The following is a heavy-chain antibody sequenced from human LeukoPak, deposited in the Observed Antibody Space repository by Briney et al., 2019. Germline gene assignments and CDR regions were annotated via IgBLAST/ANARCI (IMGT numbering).Heavy chain of an antibody. V-gene: IGHV3-53*01. CDR3: AVGGEYHKYYFDY. Sequence: GSLRLSCAASGFTVSSNYVSWVRQAPGKGLEWVSVIYSGGSTYYADSVKGRFTISRDNSKNTLYLQMNSLRAEDTAVYYCAVGGEYHKYYFDYWGQGTLVTVSS. J-gene: IGHJ4*02. D-gene: IGHD3-10*01. CDR2: IYSGGST. CDR1: GFTVSSNY.